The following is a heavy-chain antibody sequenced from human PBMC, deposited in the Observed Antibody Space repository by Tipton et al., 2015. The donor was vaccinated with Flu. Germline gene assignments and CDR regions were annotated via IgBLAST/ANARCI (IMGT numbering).Heavy chain of an antibody. V-gene: IGHV1-18*01. CDR1: GYTFTSYG. Sequence: QLVQSGAEVKRPGASVKVSCKASGYTFTSYGISWVRQAPGQGLEWMGWISAYNGNTNYAQNLQGRVTMTTDTSTDTAYMELRSLRSDDTAMYYCARCGAVLSLYNWFDPWGQGTLVTVSS. CDR3: ARCGAVLSLYNWFDP. J-gene: IGHJ5*02. CDR2: ISAYNGNT. D-gene: IGHD1-26*01.